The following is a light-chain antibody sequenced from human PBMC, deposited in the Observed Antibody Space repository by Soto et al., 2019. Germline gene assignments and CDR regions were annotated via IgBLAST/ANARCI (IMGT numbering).Light chain of an antibody. Sequence: EIVLTQSPGTLSLSPGERATLSCRASQSVSSSYLAWYQQKPGQAPRLLIYGASSRATGIPDRFSGSGSGTDFTLTISRREPEDFAVYYCQQYGSSPWGTFGQGTKVEIK. CDR1: QSVSSSY. J-gene: IGKJ1*01. V-gene: IGKV3-20*01. CDR2: GAS. CDR3: QQYGSSPWGT.